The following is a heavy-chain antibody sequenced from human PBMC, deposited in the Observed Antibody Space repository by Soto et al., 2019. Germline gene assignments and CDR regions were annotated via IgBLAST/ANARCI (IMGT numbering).Heavy chain of an antibody. J-gene: IGHJ4*02. V-gene: IGHV3-23*01. Sequence: LRLSCGASGFTFSSYAMSWVRQAPGKGLEWVSAISDSGGSTYYADSMKGRFTISRDNSKNTLYLQMNSLRAEDTAIYYCAKDLTSTSRTPELWGQGTLVTVSS. D-gene: IGHD2-2*01. CDR3: AKDLTSTSRTPEL. CDR2: ISDSGGST. CDR1: GFTFSSYA.